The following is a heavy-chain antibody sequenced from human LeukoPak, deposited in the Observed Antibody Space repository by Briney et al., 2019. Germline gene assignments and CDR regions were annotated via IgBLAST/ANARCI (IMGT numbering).Heavy chain of an antibody. CDR2: IIPIFGTA. D-gene: IGHD3-22*01. CDR1: GGTFSSYA. CDR3: ARDEPNYYDSSGYPDQYDY. Sequence: SSVKVSCKASGGTFSSYAISWVRQAPGQGLKWMGRIIPIFGTANYAQKFQGRVTITTDESTSTAYMELSSLRSEDTAVYYCARDEPNYYDSSGYPDQYDYWGQGTLVTVSS. V-gene: IGHV1-69*05. J-gene: IGHJ4*02.